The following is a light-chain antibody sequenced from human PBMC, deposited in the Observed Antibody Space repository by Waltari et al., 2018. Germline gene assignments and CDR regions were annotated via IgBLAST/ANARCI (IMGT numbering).Light chain of an antibody. V-gene: IGLV1-44*01. Sequence: QSVLTQPPSASGTPGQRVTISCSGRYSNVGSQTVNWSQQLPGTAPKLLIYSDDPRPSGVPARFSGSKSGTSASLAITGLQSEDEADYYCATEDRLNGPIFGGGTKLTVL. J-gene: IGLJ2*01. CDR1: YSNVGSQT. CDR3: ATEDRLNGPI. CDR2: SDD.